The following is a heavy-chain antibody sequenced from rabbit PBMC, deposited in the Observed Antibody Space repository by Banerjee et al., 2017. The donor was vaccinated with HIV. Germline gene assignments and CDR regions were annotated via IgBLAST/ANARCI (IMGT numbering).Heavy chain of an antibody. CDR1: GSSLSSNW. CDR3: ARDTSSSFSSYGMDL. Sequence: QQQLEESGGGLVKPGGTLTLTCTVSGSSLSSNWICWVRQAPGKGLEWIACIEAGSSGFTYFASCAKGRFTISKTSSTTVTLQMTSLTAADTATYFCARDTSSSFSSYGMDLWGPGTLVTVS. CDR2: IEAGSSGFT. J-gene: IGHJ6*01. D-gene: IGHD1-1*01. V-gene: IGHV1S45*01.